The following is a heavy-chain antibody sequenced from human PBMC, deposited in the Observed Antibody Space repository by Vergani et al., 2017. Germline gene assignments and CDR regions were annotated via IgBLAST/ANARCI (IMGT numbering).Heavy chain of an antibody. V-gene: IGHV3-53*02. CDR1: GFTVSSNY. CDR3: ARGRHDSDWYFDL. Sequence: EVQLVETGGGLIQPGGSLRLSCAASGFTVSSNYMSWVRQAPGKGLEWVSVIYSGGSTYYADSVKGRFTIARDNSKNTLYLQMNSLRAEDTAVYYCARGRHDSDWYFDLWGRGTLVTVSS. CDR2: IYSGGST. J-gene: IGHJ2*01. D-gene: IGHD5-18*01.